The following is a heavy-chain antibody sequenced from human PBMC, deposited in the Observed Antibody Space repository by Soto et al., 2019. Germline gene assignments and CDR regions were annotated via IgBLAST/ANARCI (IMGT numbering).Heavy chain of an antibody. CDR1: GFTFSSYG. CDR2: IWYDGSNK. J-gene: IGHJ6*03. Sequence: GGSLRLSCAASGFTFSSYGMHWVRQAPGKGLEWVAVIWYDGSNKYYADSVKGRFTISRDNSKNTLYLQMNSLRAEDTAVYYCARGDFWSGYYTPHYYYYMDVWGKGTTVTVSS. CDR3: ARGDFWSGYYTPHYYYYMDV. V-gene: IGHV3-33*01. D-gene: IGHD3-3*01.